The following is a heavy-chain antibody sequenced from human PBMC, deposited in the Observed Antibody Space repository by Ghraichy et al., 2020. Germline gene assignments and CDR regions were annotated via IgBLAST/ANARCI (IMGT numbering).Heavy chain of an antibody. V-gene: IGHV1-2*02. D-gene: IGHD3-9*01. CDR1: RAHFSTAF. Sequence: ASVKVSCKTGRAHFSTAFMSFQLVCRLQLLERKGWINPNSGGTNYAQKFPGRVTMTRDTSISAAYMELSRLRSDDTAVYYCARDSPPWLFDPWGQVTLVTVSS. CDR3: ARDSPPWLFDP. CDR2: INPNSGGT. J-gene: IGHJ5*02.